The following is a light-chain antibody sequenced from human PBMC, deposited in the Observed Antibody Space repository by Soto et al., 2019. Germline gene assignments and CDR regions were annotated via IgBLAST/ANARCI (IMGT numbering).Light chain of an antibody. CDR2: YGS. CDR3: QVWDIMTDNYV. CDR1: NIGNKR. J-gene: IGLJ1*01. Sequence: SYELTQPPSVSVAPEKTATITCGGNNIGNKRVHWYRQKPGQAPVLVISYGSDRPSGIPERFSGSNSGNTATLTISRVEDGDEADYYCQVWDIMTDNYVFGPGTKVTVL. V-gene: IGLV3-21*04.